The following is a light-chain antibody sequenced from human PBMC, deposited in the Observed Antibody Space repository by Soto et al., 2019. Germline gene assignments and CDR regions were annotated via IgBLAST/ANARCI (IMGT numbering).Light chain of an antibody. CDR1: SSDVGAYKY. V-gene: IGLV2-8*01. CDR3: TSYVGNDIWV. CDR2: EVT. J-gene: IGLJ3*02. Sequence: QSALTQPPSASGSPGQSVTISCTGTSSDVGAYKYVSWYQQYPGKAPKLMIYEVTKRPSGVPDRFSGSKSGNTVSLTVSGIQAEDEADYYCTSYVGNDIWVFGGGTKLTVL.